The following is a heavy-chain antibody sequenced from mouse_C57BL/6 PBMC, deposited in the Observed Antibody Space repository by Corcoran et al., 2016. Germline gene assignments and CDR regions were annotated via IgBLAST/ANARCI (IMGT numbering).Heavy chain of an antibody. D-gene: IGHD2-2*01. CDR3: ASMVTGAYAMDY. Sequence: QIQLVQSGPELKKPGETVKISCKASGYTFTTYGMSWVKQAPGKGLKWMGWINTYSGVPTYADDFKGRFAFSLETSASTAYLQINNLKNEDTATYFCASMVTGAYAMDYWGQGTSVTVSS. V-gene: IGHV9-3*01. CDR1: GYTFTTYG. J-gene: IGHJ4*01. CDR2: INTYSGVP.